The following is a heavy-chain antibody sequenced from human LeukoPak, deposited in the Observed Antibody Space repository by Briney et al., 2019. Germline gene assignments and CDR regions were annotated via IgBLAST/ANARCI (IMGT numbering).Heavy chain of an antibody. J-gene: IGHJ4*02. Sequence: SETLSLTCAVSGGSINTYYWAWIRQPPGQGLESIGYVYDSGSNNKNPSLRSRVTLSVDTSKNQFSLKLTSVTAADTAVYFCARQPHYGYNSRLEYWGQGILVTVSS. CDR1: GGSINTYY. CDR2: VYDSGSN. D-gene: IGHD5-24*01. V-gene: IGHV4-59*08. CDR3: ARQPHYGYNSRLEY.